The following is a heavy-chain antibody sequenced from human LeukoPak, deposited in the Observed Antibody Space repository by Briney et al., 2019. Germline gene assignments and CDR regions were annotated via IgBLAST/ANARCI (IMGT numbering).Heavy chain of an antibody. CDR2: IYYSGST. Sequence: SETLSLTCTVSGGSISSYYWSWIRQPPGKGLEWIGYIYYSGSTNYNPSLKSRVTISVDTSKNQFSLKLSSVTAADTAVYYCAREIDRTIIGPGIWGQGTMVTVSS. CDR3: AREIDRTIIGPGI. J-gene: IGHJ3*02. V-gene: IGHV4-59*12. CDR1: GGSISSYY. D-gene: IGHD3-22*01.